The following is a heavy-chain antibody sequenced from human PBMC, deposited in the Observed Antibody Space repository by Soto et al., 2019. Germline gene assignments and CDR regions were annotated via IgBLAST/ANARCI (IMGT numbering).Heavy chain of an antibody. D-gene: IGHD3-22*01. CDR2: ISGSDSGT. Sequence: PRESLRLSYAASGFTLRSYSMSWVRQAPGKGLEWVSAISGSDSGTYYADSVKGRFTISRDNSRNTLYLQMNSLRAEDTAVYYFSKDRELEVNIRSYSYG. CDR1: GFTLRSYS. CDR3: SKDRELEVNIRSYSYG. V-gene: IGHV3-23*01. J-gene: IGHJ6*01.